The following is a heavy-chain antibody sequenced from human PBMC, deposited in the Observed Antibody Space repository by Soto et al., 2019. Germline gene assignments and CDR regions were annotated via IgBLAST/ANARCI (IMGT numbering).Heavy chain of an antibody. V-gene: IGHV3-30-3*01. CDR3: ARDQEHFDY. J-gene: IGHJ4*02. Sequence: GESLKISCAASGFTFSSYAMHWVRQAPGKGLEWVAVISYDGSNKYYADSVKGRFTISRDNSKNTLYLQMNSLRAEDTAVYYCARDQEHFDYWGQGTLVTVSS. CDR1: GFTFSSYA. CDR2: ISYDGSNK.